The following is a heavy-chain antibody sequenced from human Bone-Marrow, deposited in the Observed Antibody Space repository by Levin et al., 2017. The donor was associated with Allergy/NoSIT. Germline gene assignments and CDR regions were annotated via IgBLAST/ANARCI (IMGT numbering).Heavy chain of an antibody. CDR1: GSTFSNSG. D-gene: IGHD2-15*01. CDR3: ARSKDHPQSYAHWYFDL. Sequence: SVKVSCKSSGSTFSNSGISWVRQAPGQGLEWMGGIIPMFGTANYLQKFQDRVIITADESTSTAYMELRGLRSDDTAVYFCARSKDHPQSYAHWYFDLWGRGTLVTVSS. CDR2: IIPMFGTA. J-gene: IGHJ2*01. V-gene: IGHV1-69*13.